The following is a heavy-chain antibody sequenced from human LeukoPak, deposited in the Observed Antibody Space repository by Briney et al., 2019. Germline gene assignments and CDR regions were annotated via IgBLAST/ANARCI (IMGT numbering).Heavy chain of an antibody. V-gene: IGHV3-66*01. CDR2: IYRSGTP. Sequence: GGSLRLSCAASGFTVSNNYMSWVRQAPGKGLDWVSTIYRSGTPHYADSVKGRFTISRDNSKNTLYLQMNSLRAEDTAVYYCAKVSSGWYLFDWFDPWGQGTLVTVSS. J-gene: IGHJ5*02. D-gene: IGHD6-19*01. CDR3: AKVSSGWYLFDWFDP. CDR1: GFTVSNNY.